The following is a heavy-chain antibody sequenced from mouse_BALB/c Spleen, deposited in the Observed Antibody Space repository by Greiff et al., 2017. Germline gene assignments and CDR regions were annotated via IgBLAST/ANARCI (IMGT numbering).Heavy chain of an antibody. CDR2: IYPSDSYT. V-gene: IGHV1-69*02. Sequence: QVHVKQPGAELVRPGASVKLSCKASGYTFTSYWINWVKQRPGQGLEWIGNIYPSDSYTNYNQKFKDKATLTVDKSSSTAYMQLSSPTSEDSAVYYCTRRDYGSKGYYFDYWGQGTTLTVSS. J-gene: IGHJ2*01. CDR3: TRRDYGSKGYYFDY. D-gene: IGHD1-1*01. CDR1: GYTFTSYW.